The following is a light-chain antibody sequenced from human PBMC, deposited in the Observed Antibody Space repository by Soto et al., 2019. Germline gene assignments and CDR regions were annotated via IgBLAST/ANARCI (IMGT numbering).Light chain of an antibody. V-gene: IGKV3-15*01. Sequence: EIVMTQSPATLSVYPGERATLSCLASQSVSSNLAWYQQKPGQAPRLLIYGSSTRATGIPARFSGSGSGTEFTLTISSLQSEDLAVYYCQQYNSWPPLTFGGGTKVEIK. J-gene: IGKJ4*01. CDR1: QSVSSN. CDR2: GSS. CDR3: QQYNSWPPLT.